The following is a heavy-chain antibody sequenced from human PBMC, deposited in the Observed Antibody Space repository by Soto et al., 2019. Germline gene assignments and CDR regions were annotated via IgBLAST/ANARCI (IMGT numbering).Heavy chain of an antibody. J-gene: IGHJ4*02. CDR2: IIPIFGTA. CDR3: ARGGRASTLEWRFDY. CDR1: GGTFSSYA. Sequence: QVQLVQSGAEVKKPGSSVKVYCKASGGTFSSYAISWVRQAPGQGLEWMGGIIPIFGTANYAQKFQGRVTITADESTSTAYMEMSRLRAEDMAVDYCARGGRASTLEWRFDYWGQGNLVNVS. V-gene: IGHV1-69*01. D-gene: IGHD3-3*01.